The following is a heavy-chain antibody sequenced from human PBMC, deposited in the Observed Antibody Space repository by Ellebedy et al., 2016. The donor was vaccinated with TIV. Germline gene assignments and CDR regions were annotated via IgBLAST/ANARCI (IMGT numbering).Heavy chain of an antibody. Sequence: MPGGSLRLSCTVSGGSIGNYSWSWIRQSPGRGLEWIGYIYFIGSTNYNDSLKSRVTMSVDKSNNQLSLKLRSVTAADTRVYYCARAYAVLSDRHGLEVWGQGTTVTVSS. J-gene: IGHJ6*02. CDR3: ARAYAVLSDRHGLEV. CDR1: GGSIGNYS. CDR2: IYFIGST. V-gene: IGHV4-59*01. D-gene: IGHD3-3*01.